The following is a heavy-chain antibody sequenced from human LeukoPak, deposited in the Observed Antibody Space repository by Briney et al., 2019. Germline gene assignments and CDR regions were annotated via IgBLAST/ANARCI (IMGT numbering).Heavy chain of an antibody. CDR1: GGSISSYY. CDR3: ARADCSSTSCRSIYYYYYYGMDV. D-gene: IGHD2-2*01. J-gene: IGHJ6*02. V-gene: IGHV4-59*12. CDR2: IYYSGST. Sequence: SETLSLTCTVSGGSISSYYWSWIRQPPGKGLEWIGYIYYSGSTNYNPSLKSRVTISVDTSKNQFSLKLSSVTAADTAVYYCARADCSSTSCRSIYYYYYYGMDVWGQGTTVTVSS.